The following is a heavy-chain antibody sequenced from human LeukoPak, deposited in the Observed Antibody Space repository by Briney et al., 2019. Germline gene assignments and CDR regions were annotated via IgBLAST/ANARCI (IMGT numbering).Heavy chain of an antibody. CDR2: VSASGGHT. J-gene: IGHJ5*02. V-gene: IGHV3-23*01. CDR1: GFTFSASA. Sequence: PGGSLRLSCAASGFTFSASAMSWVRQAPGKGLEWVSSVSASGGHTYYADSVKGRFSVSRDNSKNVLYLQMNTLKGEETAIYYCAKMDDSWTGCFDNWFDRWGQGTLVTVSP. CDR3: AKMDDSWTGCFDNWFDR. D-gene: IGHD3/OR15-3a*01.